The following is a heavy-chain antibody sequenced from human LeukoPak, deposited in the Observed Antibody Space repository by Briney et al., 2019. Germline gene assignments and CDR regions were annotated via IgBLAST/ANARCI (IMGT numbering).Heavy chain of an antibody. CDR2: IKQDGSEK. CDR3: ARSAR. J-gene: IGHJ4*02. CDR1: GFTFSRYW. V-gene: IGHV3-7*01. Sequence: GGSLRLSCAASGFTFSRYWMSGVRQAPGKGLEWLANIKQDGSEKYYVDSVKGRFTISRDNAKSSLYLQMNSLRAEDTAVYYCARSARWGQGTLVTVSS.